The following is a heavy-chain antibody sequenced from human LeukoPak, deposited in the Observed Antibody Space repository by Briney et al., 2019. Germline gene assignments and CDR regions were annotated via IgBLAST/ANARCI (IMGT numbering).Heavy chain of an antibody. V-gene: IGHV4-61*02. CDR1: GGSISSGSYY. CDR3: ARIAPIYYGDHPLWGNWFDP. J-gene: IGHJ5*02. D-gene: IGHD4-17*01. CDR2: IYTSGST. Sequence: KPSETLSLTCTVSGGSISSGSYYWCWIRQPAGKGLEWIGRIYTSGSTNYNPSLKSRVTISVDTSKNQFSLKLSSVTAADTAVDYCARIAPIYYGDHPLWGNWFDPWGQGTLVTVSS.